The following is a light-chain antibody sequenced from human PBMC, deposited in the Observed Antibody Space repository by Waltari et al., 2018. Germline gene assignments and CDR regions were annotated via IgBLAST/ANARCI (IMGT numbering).Light chain of an antibody. CDR2: RAS. V-gene: IGKV4-1*01. J-gene: IGKJ2*01. Sequence: DIVMTQSPDSLAVSLGERATINCKSSQSVFYSSKNKNYLAWSQQKPGQAPKLPIYRASNRESGVPDRFSGSGSGTDFTLTISSLQAEDVAVYYCQQYYGNPRTFGQGTKLEIK. CDR1: QSVFYSSKNKNY. CDR3: QQYYGNPRT.